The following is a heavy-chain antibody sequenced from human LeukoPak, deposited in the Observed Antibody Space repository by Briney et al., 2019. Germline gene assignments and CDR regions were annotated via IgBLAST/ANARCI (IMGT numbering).Heavy chain of an antibody. V-gene: IGHV4-34*01. Sequence: SETLSLTCAVYGGSFSGYYWSWIRQPPGKGLEGIGEINHSGSTNYNPSLKSRVTISVDTSKNQFSLKLSSVTAADTAVYYCAHLGGARPSYYYYYYMDVWGKGTTVTVSS. CDR3: AHLGGARPSYYYYYYMDV. D-gene: IGHD6-6*01. J-gene: IGHJ6*03. CDR1: GGSFSGYY. CDR2: INHSGST.